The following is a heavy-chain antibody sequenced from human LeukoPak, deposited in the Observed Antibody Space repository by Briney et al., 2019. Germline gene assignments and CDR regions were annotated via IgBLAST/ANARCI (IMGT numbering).Heavy chain of an antibody. V-gene: IGHV3-11*04. D-gene: IGHD3-10*01. Sequence: GGSLRLSCAASGFIYSEYYLSWIREAPARGLGWGSYMSSSWSTIYYADSVKGRFTIYRDNAKNSLYLQLTSLRAEETAVYYCARGARGSGDYWGQGTLVTVSS. J-gene: IGHJ4*02. CDR3: ARGARGSGDY. CDR1: GFIYSEYY. CDR2: MSSSWSTI.